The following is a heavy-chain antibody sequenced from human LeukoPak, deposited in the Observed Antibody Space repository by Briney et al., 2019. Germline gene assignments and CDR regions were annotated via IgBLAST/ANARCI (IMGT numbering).Heavy chain of an antibody. Sequence: ASVKVSCKASGGTFSSYAISWVRQAPGQGLEWMGWINAGNGNTKYSQEFQGRVTITRDTSASTAYMELSSLRSEDMAVYYCARYGSVAGTTYYFDYWGQGTLVTVSS. V-gene: IGHV1-3*03. CDR3: ARYGSVAGTTYYFDY. D-gene: IGHD6-19*01. CDR2: INAGNGNT. J-gene: IGHJ4*02. CDR1: GGTFSSYA.